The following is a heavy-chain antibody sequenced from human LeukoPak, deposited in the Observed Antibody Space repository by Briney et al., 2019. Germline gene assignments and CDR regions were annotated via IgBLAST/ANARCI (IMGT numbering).Heavy chain of an antibody. V-gene: IGHV3-53*01. CDR3: AGVGSGYSYGHPGY. D-gene: IGHD5-18*01. J-gene: IGHJ4*02. Sequence: GGSLRLSCAASGFTVSSNYMSWVRQAPGKGLEWVSVIYSGGSTYYADSVKGRFTISRDNSKNTLYLQMNSLRAEDTAVYYCAGVGSGYSYGHPGYWGQGTLVTVSS. CDR2: IYSGGST. CDR1: GFTVSSNY.